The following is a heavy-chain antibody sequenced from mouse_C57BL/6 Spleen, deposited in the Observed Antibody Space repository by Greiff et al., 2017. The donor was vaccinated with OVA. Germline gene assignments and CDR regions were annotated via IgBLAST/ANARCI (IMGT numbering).Heavy chain of an antibody. CDR3: ARDDITTVVGPFAY. Sequence: VQLKESGPELVKPGASVKISCKASGYSFTGYYMHWVKQSHGNILDWIGYIYPYNGVSSYNQKFKGKATLTVDKSSSTAYMELRSLTSEDSAVYYCARDDITTVVGPFAYWGQGTLVTVSA. D-gene: IGHD1-1*01. J-gene: IGHJ3*01. V-gene: IGHV1-31*01. CDR1: GYSFTGYY. CDR2: IYPYNGVS.